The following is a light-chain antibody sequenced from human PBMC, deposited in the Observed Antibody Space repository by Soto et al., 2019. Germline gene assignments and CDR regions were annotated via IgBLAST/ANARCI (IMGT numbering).Light chain of an antibody. J-gene: IGLJ1*01. CDR3: CSFAGSFLYV. CDR2: DVT. CDR1: NSDVGGYNY. Sequence: QSALTQPRSVSGSPGQSVTISCTGSNSDVGGYNYVSWYQQHPGKAPKLIIYDVTKRPSGVPDRFSGSKSGNTASLTISGLQAEDEADYHCCSFAGSFLYVFGTGTQLTVL. V-gene: IGLV2-11*01.